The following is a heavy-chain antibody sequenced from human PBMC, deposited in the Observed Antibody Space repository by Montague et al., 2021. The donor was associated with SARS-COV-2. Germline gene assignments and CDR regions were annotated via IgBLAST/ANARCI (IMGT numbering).Heavy chain of an antibody. CDR1: GGSIRSRDFY. CDR2: IYYTGTT. CDR3: AGRQLRFLEWSTADYFDG. D-gene: IGHD3-3*01. Sequence: SETLSLTCTVSGGSIRSRDFYWGWIRQPPGNRLEWIGSIYYTGTTYYNPSLQSRVTLSVDTSKNQFSLRVTSLTATGTAVYYCAGRQLRFLEWSTADYFDGWGQGTLVTVSS. J-gene: IGHJ4*02. V-gene: IGHV4-39*01.